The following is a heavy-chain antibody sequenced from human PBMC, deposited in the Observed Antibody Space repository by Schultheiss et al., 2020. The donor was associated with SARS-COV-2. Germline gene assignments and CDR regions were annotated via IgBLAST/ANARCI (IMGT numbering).Heavy chain of an antibody. CDR2: ISYDGSNK. CDR3: ARDGMSSIGWYNYGLDV. D-gene: IGHD6-19*01. J-gene: IGHJ6*02. Sequence: GGSLRLSCAASGFTFSNYGMHWVRQAPGKGLEWVAVISYDGSNKYYADSVKGRFTISRDNSKNTLYLQMNSLRAEDTAVYYCARDGMSSIGWYNYGLDVWGQGTTVTVSS. V-gene: IGHV3-30*03. CDR1: GFTFSNYG.